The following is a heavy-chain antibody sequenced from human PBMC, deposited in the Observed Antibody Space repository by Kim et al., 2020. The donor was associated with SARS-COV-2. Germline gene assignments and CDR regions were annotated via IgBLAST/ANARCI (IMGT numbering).Heavy chain of an antibody. CDR3: ARLNRGDSSDNNLDY. D-gene: IGHD6-19*01. V-gene: IGHV3-30*09. Sequence: DPVKGRFAISRDNSRNTLYLQMNSLRAADRAVYYCARLNRGDSSDNNLDYWGQGTLVTVSS. J-gene: IGHJ4*02.